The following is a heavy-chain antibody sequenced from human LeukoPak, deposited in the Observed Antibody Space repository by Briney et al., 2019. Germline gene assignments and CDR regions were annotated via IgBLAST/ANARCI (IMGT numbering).Heavy chain of an antibody. Sequence: GGSLRLSCAASGFTFNTYSMKWLRQAPGKGLEWLAYIRSSPFTIYYADSVMGRFTISTDNANNSLYLQMNSLRGEDTAVYYFVRSHRDSFDFWGQGTVVTVSS. V-gene: IGHV3-48*01. CDR1: GFTFNTYS. J-gene: IGHJ4*02. CDR3: VRSHRDSFDF. CDR2: IRSSPFTI.